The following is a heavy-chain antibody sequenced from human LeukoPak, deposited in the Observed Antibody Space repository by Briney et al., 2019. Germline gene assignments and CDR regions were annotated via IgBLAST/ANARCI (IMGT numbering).Heavy chain of an antibody. CDR2: ISGSGGST. D-gene: IGHD4-23*01. V-gene: IGHV3-23*01. Sequence: PAGSLRLSCAASGFTFSSYAMSRVRQAPGQGLERVSAISGSGGSTYYADSVKSRFAIFRDNSKNTLYLQMNSLRAEDTALYYCARVSVAGSFFDYWGQGTLVTVSS. CDR1: GFTFSSYA. CDR3: ARVSVAGSFFDY. J-gene: IGHJ4*02.